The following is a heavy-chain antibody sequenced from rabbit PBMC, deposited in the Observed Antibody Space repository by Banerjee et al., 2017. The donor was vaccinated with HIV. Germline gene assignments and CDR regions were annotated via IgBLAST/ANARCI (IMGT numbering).Heavy chain of an antibody. J-gene: IGHJ4*01. V-gene: IGHV1S40*01. CDR2: IDVGSSGST. CDR3: ARDASGDPDFNL. CDR1: GFSFSSGYD. Sequence: QSLEESGGDLVKPGTSLTLTCTASGFSFSSGYDMCWVRQAPGKGLEWIACIDVGSSGSTYYASWAKGRFTISKTSSTTVTLQMTSLTAADTATYFCARDASGDPDFNLWGPGTLVTV. D-gene: IGHD1-1*01.